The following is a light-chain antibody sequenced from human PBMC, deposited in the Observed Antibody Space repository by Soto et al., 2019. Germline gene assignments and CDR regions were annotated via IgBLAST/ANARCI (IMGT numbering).Light chain of an antibody. CDR2: EVS. CDR1: SSDVGSYNL. J-gene: IGLJ1*01. V-gene: IGLV2-23*02. Sequence: QSALTQPASVSGSPGQSITISCTGTSSDVGSYNLVSWYQQYLGKAPKLMIYEVSKRPSGVSNRFSGSKSGNTASLTISGLQAEDEGDYFCCSYAGPSTFVFGTGTKLTVL. CDR3: CSYAGPSTFV.